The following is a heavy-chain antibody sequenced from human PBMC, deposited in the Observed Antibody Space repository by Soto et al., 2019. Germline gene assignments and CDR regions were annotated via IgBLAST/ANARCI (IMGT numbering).Heavy chain of an antibody. D-gene: IGHD1-1*01. CDR2: IYWDDDK. CDR3: AHRAGIRGNWNGGSCDF. Sequence: QITLKESGPTRVKPTQTLTLTCTFSGFSLSTSGVGVGWIRQPPGKALERLALIYWDDDKRYSPSLKNRLTIAKDTTQKQLVLTLHSVAPVDTATYDCAHRAGIRGNWNGGSCDFWGQGALVTVSS. V-gene: IGHV2-5*02. J-gene: IGHJ4*02. CDR1: GFSLSTSGVG.